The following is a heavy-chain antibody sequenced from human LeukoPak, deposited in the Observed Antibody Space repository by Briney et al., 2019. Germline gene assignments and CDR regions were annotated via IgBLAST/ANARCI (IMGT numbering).Heavy chain of an antibody. CDR3: AREPVGAYYYYGMDV. Sequence: GGSLRLSCAASGFTFSSYAMSWVRQAPGKGLEWVSAISGSGGSTYYADSVKGRFTISRDNSKNTLYLQMNSLRAEDTAVYYCAREPVGAYYYYGMDVWGQGTTVTVSS. J-gene: IGHJ6*02. V-gene: IGHV3-23*01. CDR2: ISGSGGST. D-gene: IGHD1-26*01. CDR1: GFTFSSYA.